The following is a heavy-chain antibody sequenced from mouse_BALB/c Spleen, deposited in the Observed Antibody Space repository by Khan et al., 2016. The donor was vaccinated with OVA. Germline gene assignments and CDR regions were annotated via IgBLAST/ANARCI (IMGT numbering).Heavy chain of an antibody. Sequence: EVELVESGGGLVQPGGSRKLSCAASGFTFSDYGMAWVRQAPGKGPEWVAFISDLAYTIYYADTVSGRFTISRENAKNTLYLERSSLRSEDTAIYYSARGGGTAPFAYWGLGTLVTVAA. J-gene: IGHJ3*01. V-gene: IGHV5-15*02. D-gene: IGHD1-2*01. CDR2: ISDLAYTI. CDR1: GFTFSDYG. CDR3: ARGGGTAPFAY.